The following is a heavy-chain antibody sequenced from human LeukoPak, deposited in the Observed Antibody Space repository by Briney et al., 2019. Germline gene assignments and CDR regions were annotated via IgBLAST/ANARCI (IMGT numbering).Heavy chain of an antibody. D-gene: IGHD3-22*01. Sequence: GASVKVSCKASGYTFTSYGISWVRQAPGQGLEWMGWISAYNGNTNYAQKLQGRVTMTTDTSTSTAYMELRSLRSDDTAVYYCARSVRRSGYYYVVRYWGQGTLVTVSS. CDR1: GYTFTSYG. V-gene: IGHV1-18*01. CDR2: ISAYNGNT. CDR3: ARSVRRSGYYYVVRY. J-gene: IGHJ4*02.